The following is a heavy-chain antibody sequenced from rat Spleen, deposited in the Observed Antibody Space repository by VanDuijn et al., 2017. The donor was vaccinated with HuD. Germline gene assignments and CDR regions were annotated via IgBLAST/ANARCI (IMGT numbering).Heavy chain of an antibody. CDR2: INSAGST. CDR1: CYSIPSSYR. Sequence: EVQLQESGPGLVKPSQSLSLTCSVTCYSIPSSYRWNWIRKFPGNKLEWMGYINSAGSTNYNPSLKSRISITRDTSKNQFFLQVNSVTTEDTATYYCARGVMDAWGQGASVTVSS. CDR3: ARGVMDA. J-gene: IGHJ4*01. V-gene: IGHV3-3*01.